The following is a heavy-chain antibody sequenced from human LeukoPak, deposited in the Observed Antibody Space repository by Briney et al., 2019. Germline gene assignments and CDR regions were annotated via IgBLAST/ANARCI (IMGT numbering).Heavy chain of an antibody. CDR3: AREGRCSGGSCSSGFFDY. D-gene: IGHD2-15*01. J-gene: IGHJ4*02. Sequence: PGGSLRLSCAASGFTFSSYEMNWVRQAPGKGLEWVSYITSSGTTIYYADSLKGRFTISRDNAKNSLFLQMNSLRAEDTAVYYCAREGRCSGGSCSSGFFDYWGQGTLVTVSS. CDR2: ITSSGTTI. CDR1: GFTFSSYE. V-gene: IGHV3-48*03.